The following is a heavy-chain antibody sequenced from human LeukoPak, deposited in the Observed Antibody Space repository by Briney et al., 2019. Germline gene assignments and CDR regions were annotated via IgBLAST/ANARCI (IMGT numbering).Heavy chain of an antibody. V-gene: IGHV4-59*02. J-gene: IGHJ4*02. Sequence: SETLSLTCTVSGDSVSSYYWSWIRQPPGKGLEWIGYISDTGSTDYNPSLKSRFTISVDTSKNQFSLKLRSVTAADTAVYYCPRRASTITQFDFSGQGTLVTVSS. CDR1: GDSVSSYY. D-gene: IGHD2-2*01. CDR3: PRRASTITQFDF. CDR2: ISDTGST.